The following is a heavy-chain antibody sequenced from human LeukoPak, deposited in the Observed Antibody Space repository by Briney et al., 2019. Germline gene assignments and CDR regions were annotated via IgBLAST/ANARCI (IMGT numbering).Heavy chain of an antibody. D-gene: IGHD4-23*01. J-gene: IGHJ6*03. CDR1: GGSIDSNSW. CDR2: IYHSGST. CDR3: ARREPHGDYGGKIRYYYYMDV. Sequence: SETLSLTCAVSGGSIDSNSWWSWVRQPPGKGLEWIGEIYHSGSTNYNPALKSRVTISVDTSKNQFSLKLSSVTAADTAMYYCARREPHGDYGGKIRYYYYMDVWGKGTTVTISS. V-gene: IGHV4-4*02.